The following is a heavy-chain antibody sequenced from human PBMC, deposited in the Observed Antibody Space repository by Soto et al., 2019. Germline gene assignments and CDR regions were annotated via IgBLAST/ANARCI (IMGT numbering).Heavy chain of an antibody. CDR2: SKNKGNNYFT. CDR3: VSQMPYRPY. J-gene: IGHJ4*02. D-gene: IGHD2-2*01. V-gene: IGHV3-72*01. CDR1: GFNFSDHF. Sequence: GGSLRLSCAVSGFNFSDHFMDWVRQAPGKGLEWVGRSKNKGNNYFTEYAASVKGRFTISRDDSNNCLYLEMSSLKSEDKAVYYCVSQMPYRPYWGQGTLVTVSS.